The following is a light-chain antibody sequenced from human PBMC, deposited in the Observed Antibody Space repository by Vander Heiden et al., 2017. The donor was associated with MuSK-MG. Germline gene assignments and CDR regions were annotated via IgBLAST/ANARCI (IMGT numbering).Light chain of an antibody. V-gene: IGKV3-11*01. J-gene: IGKJ4*01. CDR3: QQRSNWPHT. CDR1: QSVSSY. CDR2: DAS. Sequence: EIVLTQSTATLSLSPGERATLSCRASQSVSSYLAWYQQKPGQAPRLLIYDASNRETGIPARFSGSGSGTDFTLTISSLEPEDFAIYYCQQRSNWPHTFGGGTKVEIK.